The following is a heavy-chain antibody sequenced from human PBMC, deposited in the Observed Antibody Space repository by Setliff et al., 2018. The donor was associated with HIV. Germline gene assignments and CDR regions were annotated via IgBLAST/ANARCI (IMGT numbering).Heavy chain of an antibody. V-gene: IGHV4-4*07. CDR2: IYTSGNT. CDR1: GVSISNYY. D-gene: IGHD3-10*01. J-gene: IGHJ4*02. CDR3: AGHFYYSGSGIWAGLDS. Sequence: SETLSLTCTVSGVSISNYYWSWIRQPAGKGLEWIGRIYTSGNTNHNPSLKSRVTMSVDTSKKQFSLKLTSVTAADTAVYYCAGHFYYSGSGIWAGLDSWGQGTLVTVSS.